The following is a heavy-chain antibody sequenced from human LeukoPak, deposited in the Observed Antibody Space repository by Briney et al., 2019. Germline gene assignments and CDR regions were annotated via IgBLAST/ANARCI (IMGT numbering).Heavy chain of an antibody. J-gene: IGHJ3*02. V-gene: IGHV3-48*01. CDR3: AREAGYFDWLLSSQFDAFDI. CDR2: ISSSSSTI. CDR1: GFTFSSYS. Sequence: PGGSLTLSCAASGFTFSSYSMNWVRQAPGKGLEWVSYISSSSSTIYYADSVKGRFTISRDNAKNSLYLQMNSLRAEDTAVYYCAREAGYFDWLLSSQFDAFDIWGQGTMVTVSS. D-gene: IGHD3-9*01.